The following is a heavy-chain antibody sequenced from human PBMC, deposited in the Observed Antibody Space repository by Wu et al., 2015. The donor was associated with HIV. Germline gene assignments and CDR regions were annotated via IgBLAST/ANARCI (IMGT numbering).Heavy chain of an antibody. J-gene: IGHJ6*01. CDR2: IVVGNGNT. D-gene: IGHD3-10*01. V-gene: IGHV1-58*02. Sequence: QLQLEQSGPEVKKPETSVKVSCKASGLRLISSVIQWVRQARGQRPEWMGWIVVGNGNTNYAQKFAERLTLTRDMSRNTVYMELRSLRSNDTAKYYCATRYPGSGSYTYYFYGMDVWGSRDRGHRLL. CDR3: ATRYPGSGSYTYYFYGMDV. CDR1: GLRLISSV.